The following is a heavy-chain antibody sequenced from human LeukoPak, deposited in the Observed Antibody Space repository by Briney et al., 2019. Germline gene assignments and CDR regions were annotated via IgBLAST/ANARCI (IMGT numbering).Heavy chain of an antibody. V-gene: IGHV5-51*01. CDR1: GYSFTSYW. CDR3: ARRVVVPAAIDWFDP. J-gene: IGHJ5*02. D-gene: IGHD2-2*01. CDR2: IYPGDSDT. Sequence: GEPLKISCKGSGYSFTSYWIGWVRQMPGKGLEWMGIIYPGDSDTRYSPSFQGQVTISADKSISTAYLQWSSLKASDTAMYYCARRVVVPAAIDWFDPWGQGTLVTVSS.